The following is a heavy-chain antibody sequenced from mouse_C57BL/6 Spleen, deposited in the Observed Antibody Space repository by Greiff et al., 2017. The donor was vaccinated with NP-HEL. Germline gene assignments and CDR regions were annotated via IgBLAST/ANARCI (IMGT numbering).Heavy chain of an antibody. V-gene: IGHV1-26*01. J-gene: IGHJ3*01. CDR3: ARRTAQATGFAY. CDR1: GYTFTDYY. CDR2: INPNNGGT. Sequence: VQLQQSGPELVKPGASVKISCKASGYTFTDYYMNWVKQSHGKSLEWIGDINPNNGGTSYNQKFKGKATLTVDKSSSTAYMELRSLTSEDSAVYYCARRTAQATGFAYWGQGTLVTVSA. D-gene: IGHD3-2*02.